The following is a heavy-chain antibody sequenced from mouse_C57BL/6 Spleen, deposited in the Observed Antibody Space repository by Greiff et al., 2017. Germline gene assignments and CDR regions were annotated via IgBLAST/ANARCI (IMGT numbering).Heavy chain of an antibody. CDR1: GYTFTSYW. CDR3: ARSGSRGGDY. V-gene: IGHV1-69*01. Sequence: VQLQQPGAELVMPGASVKLSCKASGYTFTSYWMHWVKQRPGQGLEWIGEIDPSDSYTNYNQKFKGKSTLTVDKSSSTAYMQLSSLTSEDSAVYYCARSGSRGGDYWGQGTSVTVSS. D-gene: IGHD1-1*01. J-gene: IGHJ4*01. CDR2: IDPSDSYT.